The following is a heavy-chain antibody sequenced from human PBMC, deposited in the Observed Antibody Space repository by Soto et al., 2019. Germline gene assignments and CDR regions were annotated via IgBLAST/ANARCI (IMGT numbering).Heavy chain of an antibody. CDR2: IIPIFGTA. V-gene: IGHV1-69*13. Sequence: SVKVSCKASGGTFSSYAISWVRQAPGQGLEWMGGIIPIFGTANYAQKFQGRVTITADESTSTAYMELSSLRSEDTAVYYCARSPNSRDYDFWSGYYTPKYFDCWGQGTLVTVSS. CDR3: ARSPNSRDYDFWSGYYTPKYFDC. CDR1: GGTFSSYA. J-gene: IGHJ4*02. D-gene: IGHD3-3*01.